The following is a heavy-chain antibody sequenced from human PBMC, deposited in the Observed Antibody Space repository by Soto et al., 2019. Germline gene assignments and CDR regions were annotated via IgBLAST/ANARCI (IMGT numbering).Heavy chain of an antibody. V-gene: IGHV4-59*01. D-gene: IGHD1-26*01. Sequence: SETLSLTCTVSGGSISSYYWSWIRQPPGKGLEWIGYIYYSGSTNYNPSLKSRVTISVDTSKNQFSLKLSSVTAADTAVYYCARGSAYGVLYSLADYYYGMDVWGRGTTVTVSS. CDR3: ARGSAYGVLYSLADYYYGMDV. CDR1: GGSISSYY. CDR2: IYYSGST. J-gene: IGHJ6*02.